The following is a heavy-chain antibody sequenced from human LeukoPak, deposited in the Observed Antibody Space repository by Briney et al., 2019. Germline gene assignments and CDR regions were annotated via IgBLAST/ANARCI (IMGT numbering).Heavy chain of an antibody. CDR2: ISDSGANT. D-gene: IGHD6-25*01. CDR1: GFTFSSYS. CDR3: AKGGYSIAAYYYYYYMDV. Sequence: GGTLRLSCAASGFTFSSYSMSWVRQAPGKGLEWVSIISDSGANTYYADSVRGRFTISRDNSKNTLYLQMNSLRAEDTAVYYCAKGGYSIAAYYYYYYMDVWGKGTTVTVSS. V-gene: IGHV3-23*01. J-gene: IGHJ6*03.